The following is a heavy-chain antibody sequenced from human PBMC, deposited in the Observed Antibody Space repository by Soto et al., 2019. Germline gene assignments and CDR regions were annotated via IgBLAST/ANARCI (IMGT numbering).Heavy chain of an antibody. D-gene: IGHD3-9*01. CDR2: IKQDGSEK. J-gene: IGHJ4*02. CDR1: GFTFSSYW. V-gene: IGHV3-7*01. CDR3: ARDQVFDWTYFDY. Sequence: EVQLVESGGGLVQPGGSLRLSCAASGFTFSSYWMSWVRQAPGKGLEWVANIKQDGSEKYYVDSVKGRFTISRDNAKTSLYLQMNSLRAEDTAVYYCARDQVFDWTYFDYWGQGTLVTVSS.